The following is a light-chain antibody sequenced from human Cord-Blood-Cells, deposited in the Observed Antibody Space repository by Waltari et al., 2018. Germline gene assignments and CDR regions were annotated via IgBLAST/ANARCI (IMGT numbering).Light chain of an antibody. V-gene: IGKV1-39*01. CDR3: QQSYSTPWT. Sequence: DIQMTQSPSSLSASVGDRVTITCRESQSISSYLNWYQQKPGTAPKLLFYAASSLLSGVPSRFSGSGSGTDFTLTISSLQPEDFATYYCQQSYSTPWTFGQGTKVESK. CDR1: QSISSY. J-gene: IGKJ1*01. CDR2: AAS.